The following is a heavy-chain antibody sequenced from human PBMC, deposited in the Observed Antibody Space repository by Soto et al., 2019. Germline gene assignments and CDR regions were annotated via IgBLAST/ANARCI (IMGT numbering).Heavy chain of an antibody. Sequence: QVQLVQSGAEVKKPGASVKVSCKASGYTFTDNKFHGFRRAPGQRLGWLGRIDPKSGDPNFAPTYQGRVTMTRDTSTNTVYMELTRLTSGDTAIYFCARRHLRDYIRWNFDPWGQGTLVTVSS. D-gene: IGHD3-16*01. J-gene: IGHJ5*02. CDR1: GYTFTDNK. CDR3: ARRHLRDYIRWNFDP. CDR2: IDPKSGDP. V-gene: IGHV1-2*02.